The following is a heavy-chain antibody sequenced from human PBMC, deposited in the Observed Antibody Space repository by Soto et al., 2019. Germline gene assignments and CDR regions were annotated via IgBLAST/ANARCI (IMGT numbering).Heavy chain of an antibody. CDR3: TRSPAFLGYCSSTSCYVGDDAFDI. Sequence: GGSLRLSCAASGFTFSGSAMHWVRQASGKGLEWVGRIRSKANSYATAYAASVKGRFTISRDDSKNTAYLQMNSLKTEDTAVYYCTRSPAFLGYCSSTSCYVGDDAFDIWGQGTMVTVSS. D-gene: IGHD2-2*01. V-gene: IGHV3-73*01. J-gene: IGHJ3*02. CDR1: GFTFSGSA. CDR2: IRSKANSYAT.